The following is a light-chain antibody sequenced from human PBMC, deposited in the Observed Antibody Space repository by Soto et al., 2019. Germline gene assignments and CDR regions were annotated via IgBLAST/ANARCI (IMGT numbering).Light chain of an antibody. V-gene: IGKV3-11*01. Sequence: EMVLTQSPASLSLSPGERATLSCRASQSVSYLAWYQQKPGQAPRLLLYDASNRATGIPPRFSGSGSGTDFTLTISSLEPEDSAIYYCQQRRNWLFGPGTKVDIK. CDR3: QQRRNWL. CDR1: QSVSY. J-gene: IGKJ3*01. CDR2: DAS.